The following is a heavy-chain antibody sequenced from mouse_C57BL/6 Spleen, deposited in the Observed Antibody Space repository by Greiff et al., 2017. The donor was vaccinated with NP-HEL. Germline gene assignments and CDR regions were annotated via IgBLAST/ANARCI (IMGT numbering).Heavy chain of an antibody. J-gene: IGHJ2*01. D-gene: IGHD2-3*01. CDR3: ASGGYYYFDY. V-gene: IGHV1-4*01. CDR1: GYTFTSYT. Sequence: QVQLKESGAELARPGASVKMSCKASGYTFTSYTMHWVKQRPGQGLEWIGYINPSSGYTKYNQKFKDKATLTADKSSITAYMQLSSLTSEDSAVYYCASGGYYYFDYWGQGTTLTVSS. CDR2: INPSSGYT.